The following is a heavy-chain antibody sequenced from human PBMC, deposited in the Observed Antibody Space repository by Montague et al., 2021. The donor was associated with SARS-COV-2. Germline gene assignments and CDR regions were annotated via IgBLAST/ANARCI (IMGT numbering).Heavy chain of an antibody. CDR1: GVSISGYTYF. J-gene: IGHJ5*02. D-gene: IGHD1-7*01. V-gene: IGHV4-39*01. CDR3: ARHRVASGWNYFDP. CDR2: VYYSGST. Sequence: SETLSLTCTVSGVSISGYTYFWGWIRQTPGKGLDWIASVYYSGSTYYNPSLKSRVTISVDTSENQSSLHVSSVTAADSAIYYCARHRVASGWNYFDPWGRGTLVTVSS.